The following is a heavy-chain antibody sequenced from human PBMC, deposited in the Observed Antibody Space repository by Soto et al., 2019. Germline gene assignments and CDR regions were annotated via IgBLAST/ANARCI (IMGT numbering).Heavy chain of an antibody. J-gene: IGHJ6*03. CDR3: ARGLILWFGELSRRGGYYYYMDV. D-gene: IGHD3-10*01. CDR1: GGSLSGYQ. V-gene: IGHV4-34*01. CDR2: INDSGNI. Sequence: QVQLQQWGAGLLKPSETLSLTCAVYGGSLSGYQWTWIRQTPGKGLEWIGEINDSGNINYNPSLKSRVTILLDSPRKQISLKLSSVTAAHSAVYYCARGLILWFGELSRRGGYYYYMDVWGKGTTVTVSS.